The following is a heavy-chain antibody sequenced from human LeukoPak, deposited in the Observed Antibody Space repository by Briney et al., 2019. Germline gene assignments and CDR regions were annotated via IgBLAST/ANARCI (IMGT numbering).Heavy chain of an antibody. CDR3: ARDGPAAIHYGMDV. Sequence: GGSLRLSCAASGFTFSSYSMNWVRQAPGKGLEWVSSISSGSSYIYYADSGKGRFTISRDNAKNSLYLQMNSLRAEDTAVYYCARDGPAAIHYGMDVWGQGTTVTVSS. V-gene: IGHV3-21*01. J-gene: IGHJ6*02. D-gene: IGHD2-2*01. CDR2: ISSGSSYI. CDR1: GFTFSSYS.